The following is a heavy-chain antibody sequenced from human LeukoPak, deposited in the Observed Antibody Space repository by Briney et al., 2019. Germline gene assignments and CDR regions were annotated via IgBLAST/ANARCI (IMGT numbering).Heavy chain of an antibody. CDR2: IGGSGDFT. J-gene: IGHJ4*02. V-gene: IGHV3-23*01. Sequence: PGGSLRLSCAASGFTFSSYAMSWVRQAPGKGLEWVSAIGGSGDFTYYAEYVKGRFTISRDNSKKTLYLQMNSLKTEDTAVYYCARAFYGLGSFLPDYWGQGTLVTVSS. CDR1: GFTFSSYA. D-gene: IGHD3-10*01. CDR3: ARAFYGLGSFLPDY.